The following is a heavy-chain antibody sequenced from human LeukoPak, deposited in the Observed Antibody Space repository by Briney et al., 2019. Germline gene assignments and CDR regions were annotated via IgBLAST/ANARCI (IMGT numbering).Heavy chain of an antibody. V-gene: IGHV3-30*03. J-gene: IGHJ3*02. CDR3: AISGSPTI. CDR1: GFTFSSYG. Sequence: HPGRSLRLSCAASGFTFSSYGMHWVRQAPGKGLEWVAVISYDGSNKYYADSVKGRFTISRDNSKNTLYLQMNSLRAEDTAVYYCAISGSPTIWGQGTMVTVSS. CDR2: ISYDGSNK. D-gene: IGHD3-10*01.